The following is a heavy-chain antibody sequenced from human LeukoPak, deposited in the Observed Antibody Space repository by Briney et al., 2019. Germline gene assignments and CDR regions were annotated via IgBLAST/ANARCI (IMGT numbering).Heavy chain of an antibody. Sequence: GGSLRLSCAASGFTFSSYWMHWVRQAPGRGLVWVSRINSDGSSTSYADSVKGRFTISRDSSKNTLYLQMNRLRAEDTAVYYCAKDLIKVGPTRFRNYYYYMDVWGKGTTVTVSS. V-gene: IGHV3-74*01. J-gene: IGHJ6*03. CDR1: GFTFSSYW. CDR3: AKDLIKVGPTRFRNYYYYMDV. D-gene: IGHD1-26*01. CDR2: INSDGSST.